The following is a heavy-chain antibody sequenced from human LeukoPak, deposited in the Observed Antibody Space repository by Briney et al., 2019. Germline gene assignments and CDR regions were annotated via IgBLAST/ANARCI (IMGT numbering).Heavy chain of an antibody. Sequence: PGGSLRLSCAASGFTFSSYSMNWVRQAPGKGLEWVSYISSSSSTIYYADSAKGRFTISRDNAKNSLYLQMNSLRAEDTAVYYCARETHSGDGSSREFDYWGQGTLVTVSS. CDR3: ARETHSGDGSSREFDY. CDR2: ISSSSSTI. D-gene: IGHD6-19*01. V-gene: IGHV3-48*01. CDR1: GFTFSSYS. J-gene: IGHJ4*02.